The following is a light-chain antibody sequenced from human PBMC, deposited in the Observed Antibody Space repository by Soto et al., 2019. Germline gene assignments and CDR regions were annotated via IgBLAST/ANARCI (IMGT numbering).Light chain of an antibody. CDR1: QSVSSY. Sequence: EIVLTQSPATLSLSPGERATLSCRASQSVSSYLAWYQQKPGQAPRLLIYDASNKATGNPARFSGSGSGTNFTLTVSRLEPAEFAVDYCQQRSNWPPYTFGQGTKLEIK. CDR2: DAS. V-gene: IGKV3-11*01. CDR3: QQRSNWPPYT. J-gene: IGKJ2*01.